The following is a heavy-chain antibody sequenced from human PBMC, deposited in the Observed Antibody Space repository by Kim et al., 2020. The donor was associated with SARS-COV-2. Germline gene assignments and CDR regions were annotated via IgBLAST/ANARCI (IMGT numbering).Heavy chain of an antibody. V-gene: IGHV3-48*02. CDR2: ITENGGGI. CDR3: ATRMVTSFDY. D-gene: IGHD2-21*02. Sequence: GGSLRLSCAASGFTFNTYGIHWVRQAPGKGLEWISYITENGGGIFYAHSVKGRFTISRDNAKSSLYLQMNSLRDEDTAVYYCATRMVTSFDYWGQGTLVTVSS. J-gene: IGHJ4*02. CDR1: GFTFNTYG.